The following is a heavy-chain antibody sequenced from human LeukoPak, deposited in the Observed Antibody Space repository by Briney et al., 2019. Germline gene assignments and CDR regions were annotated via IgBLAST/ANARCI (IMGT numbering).Heavy chain of an antibody. CDR2: ISSSSSYI. V-gene: IGHV3-21*01. CDR1: GFTFSSYS. D-gene: IGHD4-11*01. J-gene: IGHJ4*02. Sequence: GGSLRLSCAASGFTFSSYSMNWVRQAPGKGLEWVSSISSSSSYIYYADSVRGRFTISRDNAKNSLYLQMNSLTAEDTAVYYCARDFTTVTGGGYWGQGTLVTVSS. CDR3: ARDFTTVTGGGY.